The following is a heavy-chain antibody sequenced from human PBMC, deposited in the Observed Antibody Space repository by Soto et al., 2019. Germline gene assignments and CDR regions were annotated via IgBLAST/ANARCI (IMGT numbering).Heavy chain of an antibody. V-gene: IGHV5-10-1*01. CDR3: ARSRIAAAGTSYYYYGMDV. D-gene: IGHD6-13*01. CDR2: IDPSDSYT. Sequence: GESLKISCKGSGYSFTSYWISWVRQMPGKGLEWMGRIDPSDSYTNYSPSFQGHVTISADKSISTAYLQWSSLKASDTAMYYCARSRIAAAGTSYYYYGMDVWGQGTTVTVSS. CDR1: GYSFTSYW. J-gene: IGHJ6*02.